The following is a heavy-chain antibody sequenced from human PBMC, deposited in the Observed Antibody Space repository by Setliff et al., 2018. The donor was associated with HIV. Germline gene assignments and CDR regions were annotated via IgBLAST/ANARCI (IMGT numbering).Heavy chain of an antibody. CDR1: GDSMSGYY. D-gene: IGHD7-27*01. J-gene: IGHJ4*02. CDR3: ARAPTGELDF. CDR2: IHTSGST. Sequence: SVTLSLTCAVSGDSMSGYYWSCIRQSPGKKLEWIGYIHTSGSTNYNPSLKSRVTISLDTSNDRFSLRLSSVTAADTAVYYCARAPTGELDFWGQGTLVTVSS. V-gene: IGHV4-4*08.